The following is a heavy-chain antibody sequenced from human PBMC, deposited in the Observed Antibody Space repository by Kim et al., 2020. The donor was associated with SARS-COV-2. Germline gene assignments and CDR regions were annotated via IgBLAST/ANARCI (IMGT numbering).Heavy chain of an antibody. D-gene: IGHD1-26*01. CDR1: GFTFDDYA. J-gene: IGHJ3*01. CDR2: ISWNSGSI. Sequence: GGSLRLSCAASGFTFDDYAMHWVRQAPGKGLEWVSGISWNSGSIGYADSVKGRFTISRDNAKNSLYLQMNSLRAEDTALYYCAKDLGSYSGSYRPGDAF. V-gene: IGHV3-9*01. CDR3: AKDLGSYSGSYRPGDAF.